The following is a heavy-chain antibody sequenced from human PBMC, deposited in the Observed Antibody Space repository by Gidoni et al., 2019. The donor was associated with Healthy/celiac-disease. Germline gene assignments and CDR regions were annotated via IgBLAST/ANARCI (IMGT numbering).Heavy chain of an antibody. Sequence: QLQLQESGPGLVKPSETLSLTCTVSGGSISSSSYSWGWIRQPPGKGLEWIGSIYYSGSTYYNPSLKSRVTISVDTSKNQFSLKLSSVTAADTAVYYCARHRWAAGNFDYWGQGTLVTVSS. D-gene: IGHD6-13*01. J-gene: IGHJ4*02. V-gene: IGHV4-39*01. CDR2: IYYSGST. CDR3: ARHRWAAGNFDY. CDR1: GGSISSSSYS.